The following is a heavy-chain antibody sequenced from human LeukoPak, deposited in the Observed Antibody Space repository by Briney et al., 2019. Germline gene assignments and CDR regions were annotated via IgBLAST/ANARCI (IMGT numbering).Heavy chain of an antibody. J-gene: IGHJ4*02. CDR1: GFTFSSYA. Sequence: GGSLRLSCAASGFTFSSYAMHWVRQAPGKGLEWLANIKQDGSEKNYVDSVKGRFTISRDNAKNSLYLQMNSLRAEDTAVYYCARDTRYFDYWGQGNMVTVSS. V-gene: IGHV3-7*01. CDR2: IKQDGSEK. CDR3: ARDTRYFDY.